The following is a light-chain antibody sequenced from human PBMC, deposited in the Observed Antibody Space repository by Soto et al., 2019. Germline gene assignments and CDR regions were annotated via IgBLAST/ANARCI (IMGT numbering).Light chain of an antibody. J-gene: IGLJ2*01. CDR1: SRDIGAYNF. Sequence: QSALTQPASVSGSPGQWITISCTGTSRDIGAYNFVSWYQQHPGKAPKLMIYDVSNRPLGVSNRFSGSKSGNTASLTISGLQAEDEADYYCSSYTSSNTLVIFGGGTKLTVL. CDR2: DVS. V-gene: IGLV2-14*03. CDR3: SSYTSSNTLVI.